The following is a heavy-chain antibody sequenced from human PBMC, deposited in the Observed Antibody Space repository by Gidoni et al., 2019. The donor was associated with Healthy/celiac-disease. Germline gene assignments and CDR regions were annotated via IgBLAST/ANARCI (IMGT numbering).Heavy chain of an antibody. Sequence: EVQLVESGGVVVQPGGSLRRSCAASGFTFDDYTMHWVRQAPGQGLECASLISWDGGSTYYADSVKGRFTISRDNSKDSLYLQMNSLRTEDTALYYCAKDDSSSGGMDVWGQGTTVTVSS. D-gene: IGHD6-6*01. CDR1: GFTFDDYT. V-gene: IGHV3-43*01. CDR2: ISWDGGST. J-gene: IGHJ6*02. CDR3: AKDDSSSGGMDV.